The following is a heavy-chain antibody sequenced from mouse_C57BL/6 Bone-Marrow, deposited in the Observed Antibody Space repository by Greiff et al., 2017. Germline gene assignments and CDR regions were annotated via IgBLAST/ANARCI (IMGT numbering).Heavy chain of an antibody. J-gene: IGHJ3*01. CDR1: GFNIKDDY. CDR2: IDPENGDT. D-gene: IGHD1-1*01. Sequence: EVQGVESGAELVRPGASVKLSCTASGFNIKDDYMHWVKQRPEQGLEWIGWIDPENGDTEYASKFQGKATITADTSSNTAYLQLSSLTSEDTAVYYCTHYGSSPAWFAYWGQGTLVTVSA. V-gene: IGHV14-4*01. CDR3: THYGSSPAWFAY.